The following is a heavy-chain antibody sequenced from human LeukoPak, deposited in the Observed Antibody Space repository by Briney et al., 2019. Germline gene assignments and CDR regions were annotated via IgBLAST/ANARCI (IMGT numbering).Heavy chain of an antibody. V-gene: IGHV3-9*01. CDR2: ISWNSGSI. CDR1: GFTFDDYA. D-gene: IGHD6-13*01. Sequence: GRSLRLSCAASGFTFDDYAMHWVRQAPGKGLEWVSGISWNSGSIGYADSVKGRFTISRDNAKNSLYLQMNSLRAEDTALYYCATGYSSWFDPWGQGTLVTVSS. J-gene: IGHJ5*02. CDR3: ATGYSSWFDP.